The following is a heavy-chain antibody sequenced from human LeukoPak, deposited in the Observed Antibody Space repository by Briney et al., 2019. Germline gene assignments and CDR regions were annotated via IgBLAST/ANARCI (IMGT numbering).Heavy chain of an antibody. CDR1: GDSVASNNVA. Sequence: SQTLSLTCTISGDSVASNNVAWNWIRQSPSRGLEWLGRTYYRSKWYNDYAVSVKSRITINPDTSKNQFSLQLNSVTPEDTAVYYCARVEGIAAAGPFDYWGQGTLVTVSS. CDR3: ARVEGIAAAGPFDY. D-gene: IGHD6-13*01. J-gene: IGHJ4*02. V-gene: IGHV6-1*01. CDR2: TYYRSKWYN.